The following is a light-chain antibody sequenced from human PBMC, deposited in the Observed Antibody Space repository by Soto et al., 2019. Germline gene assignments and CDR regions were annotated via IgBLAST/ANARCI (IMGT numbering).Light chain of an antibody. CDR2: DVS. Sequence: QSALTQPRSVSGSPGQSVTISCTGTSSDAGGYNYVSWYQQHPGKAPKLMIYDVSKRPSGVPDRFSGSKSGNTASLTISGLQAEDEADYYCCSYAGSYTFDVFGTGTKVTVL. V-gene: IGLV2-11*01. J-gene: IGLJ1*01. CDR1: SSDAGGYNY. CDR3: CSYAGSYTFDV.